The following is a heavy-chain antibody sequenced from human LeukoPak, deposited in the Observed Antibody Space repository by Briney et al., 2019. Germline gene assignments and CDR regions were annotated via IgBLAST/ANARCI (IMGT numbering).Heavy chain of an antibody. CDR3: ARGFWSGYAWFDP. V-gene: IGHV1-3*03. CDR1: GYTFTSYA. Sequence: ASVKLSCKASGYTFTSYAMQCARQAPGQRLEWMVWINAGNGTTKYSQEFQGRVTITRDTSASTAYMELSSLRSEDMAVYYCARGFWSGYAWFDPWGQGTLVTVSS. D-gene: IGHD3-3*01. J-gene: IGHJ5*02. CDR2: INAGNGTT.